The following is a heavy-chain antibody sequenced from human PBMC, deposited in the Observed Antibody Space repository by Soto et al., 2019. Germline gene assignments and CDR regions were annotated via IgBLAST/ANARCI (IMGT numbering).Heavy chain of an antibody. J-gene: IGHJ6*03. D-gene: IGHD5-18*01. Sequence: GGSLRLSCAASGFTFSSYSMNWVRQAPGKGLEWVSSISSSSSYIYYADSVKGRFTISRDNAKNSLYLQMNSLRAEDTAVYYCARDGWGHMVMNYYYYYMDVWGKGTTVTVSS. V-gene: IGHV3-21*01. CDR1: GFTFSSYS. CDR2: ISSSSSYI. CDR3: ARDGWGHMVMNYYYYYMDV.